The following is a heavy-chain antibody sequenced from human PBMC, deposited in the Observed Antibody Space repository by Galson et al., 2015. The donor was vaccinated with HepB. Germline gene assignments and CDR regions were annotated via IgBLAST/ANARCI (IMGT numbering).Heavy chain of an antibody. CDR1: GGTFSSYA. V-gene: IGHV1-69*13. CDR2: IIPIFGTA. CDR3: ALGYCSSTSCFSIPASDAFDI. J-gene: IGHJ3*02. D-gene: IGHD2-2*01. Sequence: SVKVSCKASGGTFSSYAISWVRQAPGQGLEWMGGIIPIFGTANYAQKFQGRVTITADESTSTAYMELSSLRSEDTAVYYCALGYCSSTSCFSIPASDAFDIWGQGTMVTVSS.